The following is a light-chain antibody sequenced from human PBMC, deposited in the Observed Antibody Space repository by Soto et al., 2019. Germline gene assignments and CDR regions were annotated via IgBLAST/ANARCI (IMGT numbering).Light chain of an antibody. Sequence: EIVITQSPATLSVFPGERATLSCRASQSVSRNLAWYQQKPGQAPRLLFYGASTRATGIPARFSGSGSGTEFTLTISSLQSEDFAVYCCQQYNTWPYTLGQGTKVDIK. CDR1: QSVSRN. CDR2: GAS. CDR3: QQYNTWPYT. J-gene: IGKJ2*01. V-gene: IGKV3-15*01.